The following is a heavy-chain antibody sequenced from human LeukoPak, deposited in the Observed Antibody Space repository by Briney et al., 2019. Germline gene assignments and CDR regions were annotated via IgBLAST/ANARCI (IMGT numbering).Heavy chain of an antibody. J-gene: IGHJ4*02. Sequence: GRSLRLSCAASGFTFSSYAMHWVRQAPGKGLEWVAVISYDGSNKYYADSVKGRFTISRDNSKNTLYLQMNSLRAEDTAVYYCARSRMTMVRGVISDWGQGTLVTVSS. D-gene: IGHD3-10*01. CDR1: GFTFSSYA. CDR3: ARSRMTMVRGVISD. CDR2: ISYDGSNK. V-gene: IGHV3-30*04.